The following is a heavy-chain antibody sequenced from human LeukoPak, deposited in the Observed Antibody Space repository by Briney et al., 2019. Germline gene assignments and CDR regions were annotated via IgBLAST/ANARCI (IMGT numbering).Heavy chain of an antibody. J-gene: IGHJ4*02. CDR3: ARSNRYQLLSPLDY. CDR2: IYTSGST. V-gene: IGHV4-4*07. D-gene: IGHD2-2*01. CDR1: GGSISSYY. Sequence: VKPSETLSLTCTVSGGSISSYYWSWIRPPAGKGLEWIERIYTSGSTNYNPSLKSRVTMSVDTSKNQFSLKLSSVTAADTALYYCARSNRYQLLSPLDYWGQGTLVTVSS.